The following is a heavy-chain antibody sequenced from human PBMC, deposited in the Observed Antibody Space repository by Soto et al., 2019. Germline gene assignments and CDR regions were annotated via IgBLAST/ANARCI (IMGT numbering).Heavy chain of an antibody. D-gene: IGHD4-17*01. V-gene: IGHV4-34*01. CDR1: GGSSSGYY. CDR2: INHSGST. Sequence: LSLTCAVYGGSSSGYYWSWIRQPPGKGLEWIGEINHSGSTNYNPSLKSRVTISVDTSKNQFSLKLSSVTAADTAVYYCARQPLSYGDNQGVYYYYGMDVWGQGTTVTVSS. CDR3: ARQPLSYGDNQGVYYYYGMDV. J-gene: IGHJ6*02.